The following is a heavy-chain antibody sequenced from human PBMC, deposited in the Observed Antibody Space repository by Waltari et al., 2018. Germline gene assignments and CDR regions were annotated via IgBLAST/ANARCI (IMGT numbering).Heavy chain of an antibody. J-gene: IGHJ3*01. CDR1: GFTCSSYW. Sequence: EVQLVESGGGLVQPGGSLRVSCTASGFTCSSYWMPWVRQVPGKGLVWVSRINSDGSGTSYADSAKGRFTISRDNAKNTLFLQMNSLRGEDTAVYYCASGNSHAFDLWGQGTMVTVSS. V-gene: IGHV3-74*01. CDR2: INSDGSGT. CDR3: ASGNSHAFDL. D-gene: IGHD1-7*01.